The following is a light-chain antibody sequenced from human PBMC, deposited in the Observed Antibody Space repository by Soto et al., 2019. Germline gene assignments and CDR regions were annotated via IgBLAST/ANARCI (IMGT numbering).Light chain of an antibody. CDR2: GAS. CDR3: QQDYNLPT. CDR1: QSVSSSY. V-gene: IGKV3D-7*01. J-gene: IGKJ2*01. Sequence: EIVMTQSPATLSLSPGERATLSCRASQSVSSSYLSWYQQKPGPAPRLLIYGASTRATGIPARFSGSGSGTDFTLTISSLQPEDFAVYYCQQDYNLPTFGQGTKLEIK.